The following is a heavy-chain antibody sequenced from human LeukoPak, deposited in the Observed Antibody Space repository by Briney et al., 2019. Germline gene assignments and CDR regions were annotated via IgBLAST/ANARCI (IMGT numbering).Heavy chain of an antibody. CDR3: ARVACSGGSCYHSFDY. CDR1: GYSISSGYY. V-gene: IGHV4-38-2*01. CDR2: IYHSGST. Sequence: SETLFLTCAVSGYSISSGYYWGWIRQPPGKGLEWIGSIYHSGSTYNNPSLKSRVTISVDTSKNQFSLKLSSVTAADTAVYYCARVACSGGSCYHSFDYWGQGTLVTVSS. J-gene: IGHJ4*02. D-gene: IGHD2-15*01.